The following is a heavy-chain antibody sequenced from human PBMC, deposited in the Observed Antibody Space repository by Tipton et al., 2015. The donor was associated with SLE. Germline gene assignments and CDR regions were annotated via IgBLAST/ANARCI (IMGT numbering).Heavy chain of an antibody. CDR1: GYTFTSYG. V-gene: IGHV1-18*01. D-gene: IGHD2-2*02. J-gene: IGHJ3*02. Sequence: QSGAEVKKPGASVKVSCKASGYTFTSYGISWVRQAPGQGLEWMGWISAYNGNTNYAQKLQGRVTMTTDTSTSTAYMELRSLRSDDTAVYYCARSFDIVVVPAAIQDAFDIWGQGTMVTVAS. CDR2: ISAYNGNT. CDR3: ARSFDIVVVPAAIQDAFDI.